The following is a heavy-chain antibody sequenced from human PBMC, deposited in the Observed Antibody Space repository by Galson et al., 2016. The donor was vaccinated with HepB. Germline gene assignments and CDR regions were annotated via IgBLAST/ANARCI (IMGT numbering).Heavy chain of an antibody. CDR3: ARPYSSGGGFFQV. D-gene: IGHD6-25*01. CDR1: GGTFNTYA. J-gene: IGHJ1*01. V-gene: IGHV1-69*04. CDR2: MMPRSGPA. Sequence: SVKVSCKASGGTFNTYAFNWVRQAPGQGLEWMGRMMPRSGPANLAQTFQGRVTLTADMATRTVYMELSSLRSEDTAVYYCARPYSSGGGFFQVWGQGTLVTVSA.